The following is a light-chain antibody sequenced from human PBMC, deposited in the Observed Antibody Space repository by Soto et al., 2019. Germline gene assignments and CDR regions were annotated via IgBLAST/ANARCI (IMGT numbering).Light chain of an antibody. CDR2: AAS. CDR3: QQANSFPIT. J-gene: IGKJ5*01. Sequence: DIQMTQSPSSVSASIGDRVTITCRASQGISSCLAWYQQKPGKAPKLLIYAASSLQSEVPLRFSGSGSGTDFTLTISSLQPEDSATYYCQQANSFPITFGQGTRLEIK. V-gene: IGKV1D-12*01. CDR1: QGISSC.